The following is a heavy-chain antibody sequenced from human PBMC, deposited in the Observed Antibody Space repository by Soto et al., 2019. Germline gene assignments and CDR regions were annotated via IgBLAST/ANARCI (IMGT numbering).Heavy chain of an antibody. CDR1: GGTFSSYA. Sequence: QVQLVQSGAEVKKPGSSVKVSCKASGGTFSSYAISWVRQAPGQGLEWMGGIITIFGTANYAQKFQGRVTITGDESTSTAYMELSSLRAEDTAVYYCARALPPAGTVLPPYYYYYGMDVWGQGTTVTVSS. D-gene: IGHD6-19*01. J-gene: IGHJ6*02. CDR3: ARALPPAGTVLPPYYYYYGMDV. CDR2: IITIFGTA. V-gene: IGHV1-69*01.